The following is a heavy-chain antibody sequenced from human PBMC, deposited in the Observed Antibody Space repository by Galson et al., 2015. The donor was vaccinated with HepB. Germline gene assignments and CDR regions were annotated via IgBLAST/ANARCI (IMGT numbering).Heavy chain of an antibody. CDR1: GFTFSRYT. CDR2: ISSNGNHI. CDR3: ASPYSSSPDDVFDI. V-gene: IGHV3-21*01. D-gene: IGHD6-6*01. Sequence: SLRLSCAASGFTFSRYTIYWVRQAPGKGLEWVSCISSNGNHIYYADSVRGRFTISRDNAKNSLYLQMNNLRGEDTAVYYCASPYSSSPDDVFDIWGQGTMVTVSS. J-gene: IGHJ3*02.